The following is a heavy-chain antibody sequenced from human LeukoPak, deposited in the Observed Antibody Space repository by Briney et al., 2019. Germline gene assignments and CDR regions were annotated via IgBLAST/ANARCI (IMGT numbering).Heavy chain of an antibody. CDR1: GFSLSTSGVL. CDR3: AHKSVDTSIDY. D-gene: IGHD5-18*01. J-gene: IGHJ4*02. Sequence: SGPTLVKPTQTLTLTCTFSGFSLSTSGVLVGWIRQPPDKALEWLAFIYGNDDKRYSPSLMSRLTITKDTSKNQVVLTMTNMDPVDTATYYCAHKSVDTSIDYWGQGTLVTVSS. CDR2: IYGNDDK. V-gene: IGHV2-5*01.